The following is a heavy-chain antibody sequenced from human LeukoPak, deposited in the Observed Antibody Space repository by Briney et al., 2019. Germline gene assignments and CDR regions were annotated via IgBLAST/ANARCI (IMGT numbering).Heavy chain of an antibody. CDR2: INPNSGGT. J-gene: IGHJ4*02. D-gene: IGHD3-9*01. CDR3: ARAATGYDILTGYYNGPADY. CDR1: AYTFTDYY. V-gene: IGHV1-2*02. Sequence: ASVKVSCKASAYTFTDYYMHWVRQAPGQGLEWMGWINPNSGGTNYAQKFQGRVTMTSDTSISTAYMEMRRLRSDHTAVYYCARAATGYDILTGYYNGPADYWGQGTLVTVSS.